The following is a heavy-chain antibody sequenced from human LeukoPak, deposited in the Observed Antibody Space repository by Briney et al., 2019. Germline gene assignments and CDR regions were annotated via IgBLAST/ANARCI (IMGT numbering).Heavy chain of an antibody. CDR3: AKDSSGWLGYYYMDV. CDR1: GFTFSDYY. D-gene: IGHD6-19*01. V-gene: IGHV3-11*04. Sequence: PGGSLRLSCAASGFTFSDYYMSWIRQAPGKGLEWVSYISSSGSTIYYADSVKGRFTISRDNSKNTLYLQMNSLRAEDTAVYYCAKDSSGWLGYYYMDVWGKGTTVTISS. CDR2: ISSSGSTI. J-gene: IGHJ6*03.